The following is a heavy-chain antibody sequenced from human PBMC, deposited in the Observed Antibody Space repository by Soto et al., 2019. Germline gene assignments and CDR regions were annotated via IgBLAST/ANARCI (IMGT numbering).Heavy chain of an antibody. D-gene: IGHD3-10*01. CDR2: IGWDDDK. J-gene: IGHJ6*02. CDR3: AHSCRFRGVISDYGMYV. V-gene: IGHV2-70*12. CDR1: GFSLSTSGMC. Sequence: SGPTLVNPTQTLTLTCTFSGFSLSTSGMCVSWIRQPPGKALEWLARIGWDDDKYYSTSLKTRLTISKDTSKNQVVLTMTNMDPVDTATYYCAHSCRFRGVISDYGMYVWGQGTTVPVS.